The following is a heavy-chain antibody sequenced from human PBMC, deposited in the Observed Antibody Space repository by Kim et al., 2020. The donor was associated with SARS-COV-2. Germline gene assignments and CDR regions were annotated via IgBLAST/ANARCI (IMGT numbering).Heavy chain of an antibody. CDR3: ARPAREGWEIDIVAAGAREYYSL. V-gene: IGHV5-10-1*01. Sequence: GESLKISCKGSGYNFTNYWINWVRQMPGKGLEWMGRIDPSDSYTNYSPSFQGHVSISVDKSISTAYVRWSSLKASDTAIYFCARPAREGWEIDIVAAGAREYYSLWGQGSLVSVAS. D-gene: IGHD5-12*01. CDR2: IDPSDSYT. CDR1: GYNFTNYW. J-gene: IGHJ4*02.